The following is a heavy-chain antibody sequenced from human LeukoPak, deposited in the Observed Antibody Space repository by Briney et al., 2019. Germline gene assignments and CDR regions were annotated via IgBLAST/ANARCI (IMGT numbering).Heavy chain of an antibody. CDR3: AHRPYTSGCFDH. V-gene: IGHV2-5*02. CDR2: IYWDDDK. J-gene: IGHJ4*02. D-gene: IGHD6-25*01. Sequence: SGPTLVNPTQTLTLTCTFSGFSLSTRGGGVGWIRQPPGKALEWLALIYWDDDKVYSPSLQSRLTITKDTSKNQVFLTMTNMDPVDTATYYCAHRPYTSGCFDHWGQGTLVTVSS. CDR1: GFSLSTRGGG.